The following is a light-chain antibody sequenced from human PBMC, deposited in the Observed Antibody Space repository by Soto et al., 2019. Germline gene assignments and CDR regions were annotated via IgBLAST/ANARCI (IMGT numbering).Light chain of an antibody. CDR2: RNN. Sequence: QSVLTQPPSASGTPGQRVTISCAGGNSNIGTSYVYWYQHLPGATPKLLIYRNNHRPSGVPDRFSASKSGTSASLAINGLRSEDEANYYCAGWDDSLHGLVFGTGTKVTVL. J-gene: IGLJ1*01. CDR3: AGWDDSLHGLV. V-gene: IGLV1-47*01. CDR1: NSNIGTSY.